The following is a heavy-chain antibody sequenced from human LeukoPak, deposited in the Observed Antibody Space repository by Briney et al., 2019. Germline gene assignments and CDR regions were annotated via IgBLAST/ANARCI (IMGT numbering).Heavy chain of an antibody. V-gene: IGHV4-59*01. CDR2: IYYSGST. D-gene: IGHD3-3*01. J-gene: IGHJ3*02. Sequence: SETLSLTCTVSGGSISSYYWSWIRQPPGKGLEWIGYIYYSGSTNYNPSLKSRVTISVDTSKNQFSLKLSSVTAADTAVYYCARIALGIFGSFGAFDIWGQGTMVTVSS. CDR3: ARIALGIFGSFGAFDI. CDR1: GGSISSYY.